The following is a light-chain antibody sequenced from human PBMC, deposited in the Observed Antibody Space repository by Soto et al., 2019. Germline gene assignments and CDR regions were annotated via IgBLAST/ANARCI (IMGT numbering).Light chain of an antibody. CDR3: QQYNNWPPDRT. V-gene: IGKV3-15*01. Sequence: EIAMTQSPATLSVSPGERATLSCRASQSVSSNLAWYQQKPGQAPRLLIYGASTRATGIPARVSGSGSGTEFTLTISSLQSEDFAIYFCQQYNNWPPDRTFGQGTKVEIK. J-gene: IGKJ1*01. CDR1: QSVSSN. CDR2: GAS.